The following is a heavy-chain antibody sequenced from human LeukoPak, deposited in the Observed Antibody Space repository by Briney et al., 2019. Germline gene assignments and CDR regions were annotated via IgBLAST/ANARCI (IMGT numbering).Heavy chain of an antibody. J-gene: IGHJ4*02. CDR3: TRDLTISGPIGY. D-gene: IGHD3-9*01. Sequence: ASVKVSXKASRYTFASYDINWVRQATGQGLEWMGWMNPNSGNTGYAQKFQGRVTMTRNTSISTAYMELSSLRSDDTAFYYCTRDLTISGPIGYWGQETLVTVSS. CDR2: MNPNSGNT. CDR1: RYTFASYD. V-gene: IGHV1-8*01.